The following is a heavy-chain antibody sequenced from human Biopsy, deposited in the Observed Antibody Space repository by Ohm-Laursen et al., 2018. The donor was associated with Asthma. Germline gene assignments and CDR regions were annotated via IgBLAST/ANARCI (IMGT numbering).Heavy chain of an antibody. CDR1: GFTFGNFA. J-gene: IGHJ3*01. Sequence: GSLRLSCAAPGFTFGNFAMSWARQAPGKGLEWVSTIKTNGRGADYPNPAKGRFTISRDDSKNTLYLQMSSLRAEDTAVYYCVKDPYEDDYGYYTLDVWGQGTMVTVSS. V-gene: IGHV3-23*01. D-gene: IGHD3-22*01. CDR2: IKTNGRGA. CDR3: VKDPYEDDYGYYTLDV.